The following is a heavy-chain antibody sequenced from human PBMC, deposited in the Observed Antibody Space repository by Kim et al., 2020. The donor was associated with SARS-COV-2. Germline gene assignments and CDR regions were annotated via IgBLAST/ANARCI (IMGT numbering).Heavy chain of an antibody. D-gene: IGHD3-3*01. V-gene: IGHV3-30*02. J-gene: IGHJ4*02. CDR3: AKGYYDFWSGYLPFDY. Sequence: SVKGRFTISRDNSKNTLYLQMNSLRAEDTAVYYCAKGYYDFWSGYLPFDYWGQGTLVTVSS.